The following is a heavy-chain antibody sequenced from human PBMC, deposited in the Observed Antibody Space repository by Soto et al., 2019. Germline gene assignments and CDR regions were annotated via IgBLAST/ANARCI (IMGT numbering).Heavy chain of an antibody. V-gene: IGHV3-30-3*01. D-gene: IGHD3-22*01. J-gene: IGHJ4*02. CDR1: GFTFSSYA. CDR2: ISYDGSNK. Sequence: GGSLRLSCAASGFTFSSYAMHWVRQAPGKGLEWVAVISYDGSNKYYADSVKGRFTISRDNSKNTLYPQMNSLRAEDTAVYYCARGEIGGYYDSSGYTFDYWGQGTLVTVSS. CDR3: ARGEIGGYYDSSGYTFDY.